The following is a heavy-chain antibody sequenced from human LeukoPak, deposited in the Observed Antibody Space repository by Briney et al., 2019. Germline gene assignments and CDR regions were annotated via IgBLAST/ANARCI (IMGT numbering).Heavy chain of an antibody. J-gene: IGHJ4*02. CDR2: IYYEVPT. CDR1: AGSLTVHY. Sequence: SETLSLACTLDAGSLTVHYWSSIRQTPGKGLACIRHIYYEVPTTYNPSCKGPVSISVDTSKNQFSLRLTSVTAADTAVYFCARIYLVYYGSESYKYYFDYWGQGMLVTVSS. CDR3: ARIYLVYYGSESYKYYFDY. V-gene: IGHV4-59*11. D-gene: IGHD3-10*01.